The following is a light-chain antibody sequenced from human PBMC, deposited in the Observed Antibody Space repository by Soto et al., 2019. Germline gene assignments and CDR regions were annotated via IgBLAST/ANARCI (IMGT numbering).Light chain of an antibody. CDR3: QQYNTYSYT. Sequence: DIQMTQSPSTLSASVGDRVTITCRASQSAGSWLAWYRQKPGKAPKLLIYDASRLESGVPSRFSGSGSGTEFTLTISSLQPNDFATYYCQQYNTYSYTFGQGTKLEIK. V-gene: IGKV1-5*01. CDR1: QSAGSW. J-gene: IGKJ2*01. CDR2: DAS.